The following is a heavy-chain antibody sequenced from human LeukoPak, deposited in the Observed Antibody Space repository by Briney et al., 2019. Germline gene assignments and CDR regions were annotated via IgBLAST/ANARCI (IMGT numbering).Heavy chain of an antibody. CDR2: IYHSGST. CDR3: ARVATMASDYFDY. Sequence: PSETLSLTCPVSGGSIRSGGYSWSWIRQPPGKGLEWIGYIYHSGSTYYNPSLKSRVTISVDRSKNQFSLKLSSVTAADTAVYYCARVATMASDYFDYWGQGTLVTVSS. D-gene: IGHD3-10*01. CDR1: GGSIRSGGYS. V-gene: IGHV4-30-2*01. J-gene: IGHJ4*02.